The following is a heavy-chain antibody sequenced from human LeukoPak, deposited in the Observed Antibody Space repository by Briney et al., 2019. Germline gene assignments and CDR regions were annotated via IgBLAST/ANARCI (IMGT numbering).Heavy chain of an antibody. CDR3: AKKPTPYYYDSSGYY. CDR1: GGSISSSNW. D-gene: IGHD3-22*01. J-gene: IGHJ4*02. Sequence: SGTLSDTCAVSGGSISSSNWWSWVRQPPGKGLEWIGEIYHSGSTNYNPSLKSRVTISVDKSKNQFSLKLSSVTAADTAVYYCAKKPTPYYYDSSGYYWGEGSLVTVSS. V-gene: IGHV4-4*02. CDR2: IYHSGST.